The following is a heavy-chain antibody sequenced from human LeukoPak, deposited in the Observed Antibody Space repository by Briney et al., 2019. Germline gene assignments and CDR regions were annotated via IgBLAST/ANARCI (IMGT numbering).Heavy chain of an antibody. D-gene: IGHD5-12*01. CDR2: IKSKTDGGTT. J-gene: IGHJ4*02. CDR1: GFTFSNAW. V-gene: IGHV3-15*01. Sequence: GGSLRLSCAASGFTFSNAWMSWVRQAPGKGLEWVGRIKSKTDGGTTDYAAPVKGRFTISRDDSKNTLYLQMNSLKTEDTAVYYCTTDDSGYDLDFDYWGQGTLVTVSS. CDR3: TTDDSGYDLDFDY.